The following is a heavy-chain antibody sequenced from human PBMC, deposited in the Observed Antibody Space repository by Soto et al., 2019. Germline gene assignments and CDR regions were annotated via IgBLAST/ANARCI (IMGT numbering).Heavy chain of an antibody. CDR3: ARDANKAGTPYYFDY. D-gene: IGHD1-1*01. CDR1: GFTFSSYG. Sequence: PGGSLRLSCAASGFTFSSYGMHWVRQAPGKGLEWVAVIWYDGSNKYYADSVKGRFTISRDNSKNTLYLQMNSLRAEDTAVYYCARDANKAGTPYYFDYWGQGTLVTVSS. V-gene: IGHV3-33*01. J-gene: IGHJ4*02. CDR2: IWYDGSNK.